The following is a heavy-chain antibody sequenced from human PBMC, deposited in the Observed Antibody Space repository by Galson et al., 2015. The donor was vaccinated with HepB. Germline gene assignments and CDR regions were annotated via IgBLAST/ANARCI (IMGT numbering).Heavy chain of an antibody. CDR1: GYSLTNYY. V-gene: IGHV1-46*01. Sequence: SVKVSCRASGYSLTNYYINWVRQAPGHGLEWMGIINPSGGSTRSAQKIQGRITMTRDTSTSTVYMELTRLTSEDTAVYYCARGKEMASIEDHGSDIWGQGTLVTVSS. CDR2: INPSGGST. CDR3: ARGKEMASIEDHGSDI. D-gene: IGHD5-24*01. J-gene: IGHJ3*02.